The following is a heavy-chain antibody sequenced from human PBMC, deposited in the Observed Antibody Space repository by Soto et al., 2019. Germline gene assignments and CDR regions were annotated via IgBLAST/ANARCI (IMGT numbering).Heavy chain of an antibody. Sequence: ASVKVSCKASGYTFTSYDINWVRQATGPGLEWMGWMNPNSGNTGYAQKFQGRVTMTRNSSISTAYMELSSLRSEDTAVYYCARGRRVGTMVRGVIIPRSYYFDYWGQGTLVTVSS. CDR3: ARGRRVGTMVRGVIIPRSYYFDY. CDR1: GYTFTSYD. CDR2: MNPNSGNT. V-gene: IGHV1-8*01. D-gene: IGHD3-10*01. J-gene: IGHJ4*02.